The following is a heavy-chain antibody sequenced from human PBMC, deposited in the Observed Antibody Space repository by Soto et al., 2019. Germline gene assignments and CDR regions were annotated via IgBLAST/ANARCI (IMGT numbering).Heavy chain of an antibody. J-gene: IGHJ4*02. CDR2: IKEDGTET. CDR1: GIILTTFW. Sequence: EVQLEESGGGSVQPGGSLRLSCAGSGIILTTFWMNWVRQVPGKGLEWVANIKEDGTETYFLDSVKGRFTIPRDNAKNSLFLQMTSLRAEDTGIYYCARGGRSGSKYQYFDSWGQGTLVTVSP. D-gene: IGHD3-16*01. CDR3: ARGGRSGSKYQYFDS. V-gene: IGHV3-7*01.